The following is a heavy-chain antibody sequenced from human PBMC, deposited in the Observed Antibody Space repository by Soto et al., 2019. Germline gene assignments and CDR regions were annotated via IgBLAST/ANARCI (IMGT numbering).Heavy chain of an antibody. CDR3: ARDRDDYGSGNYYNRIDF. V-gene: IGHV1-69*13. CDR2: IIPIFGTP. D-gene: IGHD3-10*01. J-gene: IGHJ4*02. Sequence: SVKVSCKASGGIFSTYAISWLRQAPGQGLEWMGGIIPIFGTPNYAQRFQGRVTITADESTSTAYMELSRLRSEDTAAYYCARDRDDYGSGNYYNRIDFWGQGTLVTVSS. CDR1: GGIFSTYA.